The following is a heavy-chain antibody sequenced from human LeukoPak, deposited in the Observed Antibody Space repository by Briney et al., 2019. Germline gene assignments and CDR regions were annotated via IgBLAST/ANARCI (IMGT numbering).Heavy chain of an antibody. J-gene: IGHJ5*02. CDR1: GYSIRSGYY. CDR3: ARVPGPNWFDP. V-gene: IGHV4-38-2*02. Sequence: SETLSLTCTVSGYSIRSGYYWGWIRQPPGKGLEWIASIYQSGSTYYNPSLKSRVTISVDTSKNQFSLKLSSVTAADTAVYFCARVPGPNWFDPWGQGTLVTVSS. CDR2: IYQSGST.